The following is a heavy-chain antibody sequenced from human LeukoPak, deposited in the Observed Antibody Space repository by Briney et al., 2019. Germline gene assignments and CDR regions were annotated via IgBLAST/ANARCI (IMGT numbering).Heavy chain of an antibody. Sequence: SDTLSLTCTVSGGSIRSHYWSWIRQPPGNGLEWIGYIYYSGSTNYNPSLKSRVTISVDTSKNQFSLKLSSVTVADTAVYYCARSPAAARDEYFQHRGQGTLVTVSS. D-gene: IGHD6-13*01. CDR3: ARSPAAARDEYFQH. J-gene: IGHJ1*01. CDR1: GGSIRSHY. V-gene: IGHV4-59*08. CDR2: IYYSGST.